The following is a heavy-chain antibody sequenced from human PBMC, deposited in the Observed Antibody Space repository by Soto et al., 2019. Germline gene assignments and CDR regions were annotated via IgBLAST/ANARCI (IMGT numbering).Heavy chain of an antibody. Sequence: QVQLQESGPGLVKPSETLSLTCTVSGASITSYYWSWIRQPPGKGLEWIAYIYYNGNTNYNPSLKSRLTISLDTSKNQFSLNLSSVTAADTAVYYCATEGSGAPAIFWGQGTLVTVSS. D-gene: IGHD2-2*02. CDR3: ATEGSGAPAIF. CDR1: GASITSYY. J-gene: IGHJ4*02. V-gene: IGHV4-59*01. CDR2: IYYNGNT.